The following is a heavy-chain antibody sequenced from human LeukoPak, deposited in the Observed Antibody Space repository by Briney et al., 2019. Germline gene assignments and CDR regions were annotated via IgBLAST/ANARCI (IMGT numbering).Heavy chain of an antibody. D-gene: IGHD3-16*01. CDR2: ISAYNGNT. CDR1: GYTLTSYV. Sequence: ASVKVSCKASGYTLTSYVISSVRQPPGQGLEWMGWISAYNGNTNYAQKLQGRVTMPTATSTNTAYTETRSLRCDDRAVYYCARDSQLMITFGGVTVAGFDSWGKGPLVTVSS. CDR3: ARDSQLMITFGGVTVAGFDS. J-gene: IGHJ4*02. V-gene: IGHV1-18*04.